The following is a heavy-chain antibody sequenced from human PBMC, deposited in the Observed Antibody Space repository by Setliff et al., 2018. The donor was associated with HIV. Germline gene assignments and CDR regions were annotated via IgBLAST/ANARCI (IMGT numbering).Heavy chain of an antibody. CDR2: LSPSGTT. Sequence: ASETLSLTCAVYGGSFSGYYWSWIRQPPGKGLEWIGELSPSGTTRSNPSLQSRVTISLDTSNNQFSLKLTSVTAADTAVYYCASFFVTTVTNQDYWGQGTPVTVSS. J-gene: IGHJ4*02. CDR3: ASFFVTTVTNQDY. CDR1: GGSFSGYY. V-gene: IGHV4-34*01. D-gene: IGHD4-17*01.